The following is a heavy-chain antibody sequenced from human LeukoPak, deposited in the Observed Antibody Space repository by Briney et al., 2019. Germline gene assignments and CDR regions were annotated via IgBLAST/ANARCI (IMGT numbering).Heavy chain of an antibody. CDR3: ASLSGNQLDYGMDV. Sequence: SETLSLTCTVSGGSISSYYWSWIRQPPGEGLEWIGYIYYSGSTNYNPSLKSRVTISVDTSKNQFSLKLSSVTAADTAVYYCASLSGNQLDYGMDVWGQGTTVTVSS. CDR2: IYYSGST. J-gene: IGHJ6*02. D-gene: IGHD3-10*01. V-gene: IGHV4-59*08. CDR1: GGSISSYY.